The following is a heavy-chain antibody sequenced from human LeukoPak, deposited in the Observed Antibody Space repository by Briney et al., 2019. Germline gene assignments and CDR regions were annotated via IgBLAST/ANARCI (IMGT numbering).Heavy chain of an antibody. CDR2: MNHSGDT. V-gene: IGHV4-34*01. CDR3: ARLTPRSRVRGVMNYYGLDV. CDR1: GGSFSDYY. J-gene: IGHJ6*04. Sequence: SETLSLTCAAYGGSFSDYYWTWIRQPPGKGLEWIGEMNHSGDTNYKPSLKSRATISVDMSKNQFFLKPNSVTAADTAVYYCARLTPRSRVRGVMNYYGLDVWGKGTTVTVSS. D-gene: IGHD3-10*01.